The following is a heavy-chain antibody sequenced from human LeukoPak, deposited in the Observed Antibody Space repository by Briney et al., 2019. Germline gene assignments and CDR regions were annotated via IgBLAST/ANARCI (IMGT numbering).Heavy chain of an antibody. J-gene: IGHJ4*02. CDR1: GFSFTNFW. CDR2: IHPEGNEK. Sequence: GGSLRLSCAVSGFSFTNFWMSWVRRAPGMGLEWVANIHPEGNEKYHVESVKGRFTISRDNTKNLLFLQMNGLRVEDTAVYYCARGDAFSGDHWGQGTLVTVSS. V-gene: IGHV3-7*04. CDR3: ARGDAFSGDH.